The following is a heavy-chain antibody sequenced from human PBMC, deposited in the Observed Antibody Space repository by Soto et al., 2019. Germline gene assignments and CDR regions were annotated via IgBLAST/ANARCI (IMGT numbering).Heavy chain of an antibody. CDR1: GGTFRSHA. D-gene: IGHD3-22*01. Sequence: QVQLEQSGAEVKKPGSSVKVSCKASGGTFRSHAIAWVRQAPGQGLEWMGDFIPIFGTSNYAQKFQGRISITEDESRTTAYMELSTVTDEDTATYYCARGEGYYDSSGLEDYLGMDVWGQGTTLTVSS. CDR2: FIPIFGTS. J-gene: IGHJ6*02. V-gene: IGHV1-69*01. CDR3: ARGEGYYDSSGLEDYLGMDV.